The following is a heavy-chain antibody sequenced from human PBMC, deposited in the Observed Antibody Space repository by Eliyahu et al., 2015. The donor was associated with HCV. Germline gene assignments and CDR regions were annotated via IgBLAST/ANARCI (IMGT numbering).Heavy chain of an antibody. CDR3: ARGGSHDSGYFNYYGLDV. V-gene: IGHV3-13*01. CDR2: IRPAGDT. J-gene: IGHJ6*04. CDR1: XFXFIDXD. Sequence: EVQLVESGGGLVQPGGSLRLSCAASXFXFIDXDXPVVRQSRGKGLGWVSAIRPAGDTDYPGSVKGRFTVSRENANNSLYLHMDSLRAGDSAVYYCARGGSHDSGYFNYYGLDVWGRGTTVTVSS. D-gene: IGHD5-12*01.